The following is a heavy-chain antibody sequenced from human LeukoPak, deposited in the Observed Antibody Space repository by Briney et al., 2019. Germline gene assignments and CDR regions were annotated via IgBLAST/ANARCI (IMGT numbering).Heavy chain of an antibody. V-gene: IGHV3-30-3*01. J-gene: IGHJ4*02. CDR2: LSYDSSDI. CDR1: GFTFRTYA. D-gene: IGHD3-10*01. Sequence: GGSLRLSCAASGFTFRTYAMHWVRQAPGKGLEWVAVLSYDSSDIHHADSVRGRFTISRDNSKNTLYLQMNSLRAEDTAVYYCAKDHYGSGSEVDYWGQGTLVTVSS. CDR3: AKDHYGSGSEVDY.